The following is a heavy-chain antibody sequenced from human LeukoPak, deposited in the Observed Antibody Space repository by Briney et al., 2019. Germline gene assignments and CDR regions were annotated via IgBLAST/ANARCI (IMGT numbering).Heavy chain of an antibody. Sequence: ASVKVYCKASGYTFTSYAMHWVRQAPGQRLEWMGWINAGNGNTKYSQKFQGRVTITRDTSASTAYMEPSSLRSEDTAVYYCARLAYCGGDCESAGAFDIWGQGTMVTVSS. V-gene: IGHV1-3*01. CDR1: GYTFTSYA. D-gene: IGHD2-21*02. CDR3: ARLAYCGGDCESAGAFDI. CDR2: INAGNGNT. J-gene: IGHJ3*02.